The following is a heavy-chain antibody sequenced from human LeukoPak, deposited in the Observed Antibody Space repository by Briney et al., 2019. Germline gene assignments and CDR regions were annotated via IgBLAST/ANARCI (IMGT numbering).Heavy chain of an antibody. D-gene: IGHD3-16*02. CDR2: ISGSGGST. V-gene: IGHV3-23*01. J-gene: IGHJ4*02. Sequence: GGSLRLSCGASGVTLSSYAMTWVRQAPGKGLEWVSSISGSGGSTYYADSVKGRFTISRDNSKNTLYLQMSSLRAEDTAVYYCAKLIGGLIETLYLEDYWGQGTPVTVSS. CDR3: AKLIGGLIETLYLEDY. CDR1: GVTLSSYA.